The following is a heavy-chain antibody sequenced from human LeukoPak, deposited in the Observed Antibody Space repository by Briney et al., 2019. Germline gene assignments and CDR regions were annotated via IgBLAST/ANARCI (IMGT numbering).Heavy chain of an antibody. CDR1: GGTFSSNA. V-gene: IGHV1-69*04. CDR2: IIPILGIA. J-gene: IGHJ4*02. Sequence: ASVKVSCKASGGTFSSNALSWVRQAPGQGLEWMGRIIPILGIANYAQKFQGRVTITADKSTSTAYMEVSSLRSEDTAVYYCATGTNEPLDYWGQGTLVTVPS. D-gene: IGHD1-14*01. CDR3: ATGTNEPLDY.